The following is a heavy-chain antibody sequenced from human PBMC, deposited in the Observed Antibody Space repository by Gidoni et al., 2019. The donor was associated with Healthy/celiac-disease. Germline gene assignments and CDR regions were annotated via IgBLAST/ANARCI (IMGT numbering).Heavy chain of an antibody. CDR1: GGSFSGYY. D-gene: IGHD3-16*01. Sequence: QVQLQPWGAGLLKPSETLSFTCAVYGGSFSGYYWSWIRQPPGKGLEWIGEIKHSGSTNYNPSLKSRVTISVDTSKNQFSLKLSSVTAADTAVYYCARSPPITFGGVITRAFDIWGQGTMVTVSS. J-gene: IGHJ3*02. CDR2: IKHSGST. V-gene: IGHV4-34*01. CDR3: ARSPPITFGGVITRAFDI.